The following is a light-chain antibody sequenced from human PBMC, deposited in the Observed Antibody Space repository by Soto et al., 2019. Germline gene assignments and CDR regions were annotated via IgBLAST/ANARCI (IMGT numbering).Light chain of an antibody. Sequence: EIEMTQSPATLPVSPGERATLSCRASQSVSTNLAWYQQKPGQAPRLLIYGASTRAPGFPARFTGSGSGTEFTLTIRRLQSEDFAVYYCQQYNNWPRTFGQGTKVEIK. V-gene: IGKV3-15*01. CDR2: GAS. CDR3: QQYNNWPRT. CDR1: QSVSTN. J-gene: IGKJ1*01.